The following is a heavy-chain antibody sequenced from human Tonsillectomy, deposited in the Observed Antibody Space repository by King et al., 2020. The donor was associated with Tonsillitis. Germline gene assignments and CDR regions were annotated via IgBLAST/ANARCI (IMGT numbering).Heavy chain of an antibody. CDR2: ISSSSSYI. CDR3: ARRGIAVAGGFDP. D-gene: IGHD6-19*01. CDR1: GFTFSSYS. Sequence: QLVQSGGGLVKPGGSLRLSCAASGFTFSSYSMNWVRQAPGKGLEWVSSISSSSSYIYYADSVKGRFPISRDNAKNSLYLQMNSLRAEDTAVYYCARRGIAVAGGFDPWGQGTLVTVSS. V-gene: IGHV3-21*01. J-gene: IGHJ5*02.